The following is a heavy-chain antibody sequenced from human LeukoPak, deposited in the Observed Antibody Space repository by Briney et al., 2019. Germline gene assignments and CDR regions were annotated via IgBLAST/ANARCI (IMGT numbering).Heavy chain of an antibody. CDR1: GFTFSSYA. Sequence: PGGSLRLSCAASGFTFSSYAMHSVRQAPGKGLEWVAVISHDGSNKYYADSVKGRFTISRDNSKNTLYLQMNSLRAEDTAVYYCARELRYFDRLGVFDYWGQGTLVTVSS. V-gene: IGHV3-30*04. J-gene: IGHJ4*02. D-gene: IGHD3-9*01. CDR3: ARELRYFDRLGVFDY. CDR2: ISHDGSNK.